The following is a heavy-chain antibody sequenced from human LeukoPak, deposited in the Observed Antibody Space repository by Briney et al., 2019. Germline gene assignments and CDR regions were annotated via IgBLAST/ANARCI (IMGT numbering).Heavy chain of an antibody. Sequence: GGSLRLSCAASGFTLSSYAMSWVRQSPGQGLEWVSYVSIGTSHIKYADSVKGRFTISRDDARNSLYLQMNSLRAEDTTVYYCARVVGDTGYYFDPWGQGTLVAVSS. CDR3: ARVVGDTGYYFDP. CDR1: GFTLSSYA. V-gene: IGHV3-21*05. D-gene: IGHD1-14*01. J-gene: IGHJ4*02. CDR2: VSIGTSHI.